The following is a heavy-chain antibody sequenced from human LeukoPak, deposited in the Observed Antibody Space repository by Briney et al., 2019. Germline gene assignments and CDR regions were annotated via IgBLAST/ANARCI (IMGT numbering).Heavy chain of an antibody. Sequence: SVKISCKASGGTFSSYAISWVRQAPGQGLEWMGGIIPIFGTANYAQKFQGRVTITADESTSTAYMELSSLRSEDTAVYYCASTRRYNWNDVNWFDPWGQGTLVTVSS. D-gene: IGHD1-1*01. CDR3: ASTRRYNWNDVNWFDP. CDR2: IIPIFGTA. V-gene: IGHV1-69*01. CDR1: GGTFSSYA. J-gene: IGHJ5*02.